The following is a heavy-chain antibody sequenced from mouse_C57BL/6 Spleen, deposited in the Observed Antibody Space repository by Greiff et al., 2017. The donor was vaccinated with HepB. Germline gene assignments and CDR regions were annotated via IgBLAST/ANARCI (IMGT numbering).Heavy chain of an antibody. Sequence: QVQLQQPGAELVKPGASVKLSCKASGYTFTSYWMQWVKQRPGQGLEWIGEIDPSDSYTNYNQKFKGKATLTVDPSSSTAYMQLSSLTSEDSAVYYCAREFTTVVAKGYFDVWGTGTTVTVSS. CDR3: AREFTTVVAKGYFDV. CDR2: IDPSDSYT. D-gene: IGHD1-1*01. CDR1: GYTFTSYW. J-gene: IGHJ1*03. V-gene: IGHV1-50*01.